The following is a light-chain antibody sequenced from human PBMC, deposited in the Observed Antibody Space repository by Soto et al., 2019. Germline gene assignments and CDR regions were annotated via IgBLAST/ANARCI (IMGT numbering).Light chain of an antibody. Sequence: QSALAQPASVSGSPGQSITISCTGTSSDVGNYNYVSWYQHHPGKAPKLLISGVSNRPSGISNRFSGSKSGNTASLTFSGLQAEDEGHYYCSSFTSSNTHVFGTGTKVTVL. CDR2: GVS. V-gene: IGLV2-14*01. J-gene: IGLJ1*01. CDR1: SSDVGNYNY. CDR3: SSFTSSNTHV.